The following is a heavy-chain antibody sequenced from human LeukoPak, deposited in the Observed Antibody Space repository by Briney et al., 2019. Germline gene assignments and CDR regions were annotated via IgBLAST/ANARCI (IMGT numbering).Heavy chain of an antibody. CDR3: ARSSGWKYNIDY. J-gene: IGHJ4*02. Sequence: ASVKVSCKASGYAFTGYYMHWVRQAPGQGLEWMGWINPNSGGTNYAQKFQGRVTMTRDTSISTAYMELSRLRSDDTAMYYCARSSGWKYNIDYWGQGTLVTVSS. V-gene: IGHV1-2*02. CDR1: GYAFTGYY. CDR2: INPNSGGT. D-gene: IGHD6-19*01.